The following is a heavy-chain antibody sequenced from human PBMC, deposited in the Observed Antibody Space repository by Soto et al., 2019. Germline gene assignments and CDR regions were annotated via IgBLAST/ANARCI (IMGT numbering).Heavy chain of an antibody. CDR3: ARVYGSGSYYPAYYYYYGMDV. CDR1: GGSISSSSYY. V-gene: IGHV4-39*01. D-gene: IGHD3-10*01. CDR2: IYYSGST. Sequence: SETLSLTCTVSGGSISSSSYYWGWIRQPPGKGLEWIGSIYYSGSTYYNPSLKSRVTISVDTSKNQFSLKLSSVTAADTAVYYCARVYGSGSYYPAYYYYYGMDVWGQGTTVT. J-gene: IGHJ6*02.